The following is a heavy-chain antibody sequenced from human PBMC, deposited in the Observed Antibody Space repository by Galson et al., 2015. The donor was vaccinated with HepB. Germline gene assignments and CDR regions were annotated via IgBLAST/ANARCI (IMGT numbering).Heavy chain of an antibody. CDR1: GYTFTSYA. Sequence: SVKVSCKASGYTFTSYAMNWVRQAPGQGLEWMGWINTNTGNPTYAQGFTGRFVFSLDTSVSTAYLQISSLKAEDTAVYYCAREREIYDYVWGSYRLGGAFDIWGQGTMVTVSS. J-gene: IGHJ3*02. CDR2: INTNTGNP. D-gene: IGHD3-16*02. CDR3: AREREIYDYVWGSYRLGGAFDI. V-gene: IGHV7-4-1*02.